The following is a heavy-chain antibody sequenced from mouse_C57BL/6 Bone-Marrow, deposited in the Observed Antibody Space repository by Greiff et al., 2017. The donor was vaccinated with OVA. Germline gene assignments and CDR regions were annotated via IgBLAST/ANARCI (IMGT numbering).Heavy chain of an antibody. CDR1: GYTFTSYG. J-gene: IGHJ2*01. CDR2: IYPRSGNT. Sequence: QVQLQQSGAELARPGASVKLSCKASGYTFTSYGISWVKQRTGQGLEWIGEIYPRSGNTYYNEKFKGKATLTADKSSSAAYMELRSLTSEDSAVYFCARGDDGTLFDDWGQGTTLTVSS. CDR3: ARGDDGTLFDD. V-gene: IGHV1-81*01. D-gene: IGHD2-3*01.